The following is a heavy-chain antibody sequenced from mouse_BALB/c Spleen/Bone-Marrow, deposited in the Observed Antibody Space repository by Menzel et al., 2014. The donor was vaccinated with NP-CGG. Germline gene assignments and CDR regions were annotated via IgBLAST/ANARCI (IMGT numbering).Heavy chain of an antibody. CDR3: ARPDYYGYLNY. V-gene: IGHV4-1*02. CDR2: INPDSRTI. CDR1: GFDFSRYW. D-gene: IGHD1-1*01. J-gene: IGHJ2*01. Sequence: EVKVEESGGGLVQPGGSLKLSCAASGFDFSRYWMSWVRQAPGKGLEWIGEINPDSRTINYSPSLKDKFIISRDNAKNTLYPRLNKVRSEDTALYYCARPDYYGYLNYWGQGTTLTVSS.